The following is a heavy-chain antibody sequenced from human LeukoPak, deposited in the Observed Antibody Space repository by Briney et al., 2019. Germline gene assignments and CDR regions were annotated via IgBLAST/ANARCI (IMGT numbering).Heavy chain of an antibody. CDR3: ARDRVLLYYFDY. CDR2: ISRSSSYI. V-gene: IGHV3-21*01. J-gene: IGHJ4*02. Sequence: GGSLRLSCAASGFTFSSYSMNWVRQAPGKGLEWVSSISRSSSYIYYADSVKGRFTISRDNAKNSLYLQMNSLRAEDTAVYYCARDRVLLYYFDYWGQGTLVTVSS. CDR1: GFTFSSYS. D-gene: IGHD1-26*01.